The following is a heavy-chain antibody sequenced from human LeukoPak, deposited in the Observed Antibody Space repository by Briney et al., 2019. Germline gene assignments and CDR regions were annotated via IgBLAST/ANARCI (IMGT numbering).Heavy chain of an antibody. CDR1: GFTVSTKY. Sequence: PGGSLRLSCAASGFTVSTKYMNWVRQAPGKGLEWVSILYSGSDTYYANSAKGRFTISRDSSKNILFLQMNDLRAEDTAVYYCARVGDHFHWYLDLWGRGTLVTVSS. D-gene: IGHD3-10*01. V-gene: IGHV3-53*01. CDR3: ARVGDHFHWYLDL. J-gene: IGHJ2*01. CDR2: LYSGSDT.